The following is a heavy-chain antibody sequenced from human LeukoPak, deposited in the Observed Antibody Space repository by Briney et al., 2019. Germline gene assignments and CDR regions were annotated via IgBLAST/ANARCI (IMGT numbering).Heavy chain of an antibody. CDR3: ARDSDGNFDY. J-gene: IGHJ4*02. V-gene: IGHV3-21*01. CDR2: ISSSGSYI. Sequence: TGGSLRLSCAASGFTLSSYNMNWVRQAPGKGLEWVSSISSSGSYIYYADLVKGRFTISRDNAENSLYLQMNSLRAEDTAVYYCARDSDGNFDYWGQGTLVTVSS. CDR1: GFTLSSYN. D-gene: IGHD3-10*01.